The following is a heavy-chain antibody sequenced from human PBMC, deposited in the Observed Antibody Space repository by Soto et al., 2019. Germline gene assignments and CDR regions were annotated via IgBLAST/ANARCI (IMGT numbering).Heavy chain of an antibody. V-gene: IGHV3-11*01. CDR1: GFTFSDYY. D-gene: IGHD3-9*01. J-gene: IGHJ4*02. CDR2: ISSSGSTI. Sequence: PGGSLRLSCAASGFTFSDYYMSWIRQAPGKGLEWVSYISSSGSTIYYADSVKGRFTISRDNAKNSLYLQMNSLRAEDTAVYYCAVGYYDILTGSYPHPFDYWGQGTLVTVSS. CDR3: AVGYYDILTGSYPHPFDY.